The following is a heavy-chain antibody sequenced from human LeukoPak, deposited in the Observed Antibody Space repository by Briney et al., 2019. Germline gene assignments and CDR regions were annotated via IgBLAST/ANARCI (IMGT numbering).Heavy chain of an antibody. V-gene: IGHV3-21*01. Sequence: GGSLRLSCAASGFTFSSYSMNRVRQAPGKGLEWVSSISSSSSYIYYADSVKGRFTISRDNAKNSLYLQMNSLRAEDTAVYYCARDVSSGYSRPCFDYWGQGTLVTVSS. J-gene: IGHJ4*02. CDR1: GFTFSSYS. D-gene: IGHD3-22*01. CDR3: ARDVSSGYSRPCFDY. CDR2: ISSSSSYI.